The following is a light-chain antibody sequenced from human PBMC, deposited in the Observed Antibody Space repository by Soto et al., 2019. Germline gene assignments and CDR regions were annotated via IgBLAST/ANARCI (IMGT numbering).Light chain of an antibody. Sequence: EIVLTQSPGTLSLSPGERATLSCRASQSVRSSYLAWYQQKPGQAPRLLIYGASSRATDIPDRFSVSGSGTDFTLTISRLEPEDFAVYYCQQYGMSPGTFGQGTTLEIK. CDR1: QSVRSSY. CDR2: GAS. CDR3: QQYGMSPGT. V-gene: IGKV3-20*01. J-gene: IGKJ2*01.